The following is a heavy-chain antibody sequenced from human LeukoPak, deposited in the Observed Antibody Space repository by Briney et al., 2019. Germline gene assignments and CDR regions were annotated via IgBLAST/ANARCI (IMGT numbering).Heavy chain of an antibody. D-gene: IGHD2-2*01. Sequence: GGSLRLSCAASGFTFSSYSMNWVRQAPGKGLEWVAFIRYDGSNKYYADSVKGRFTISRDNSKNTLYLQMNSLRAEDTAVYYCAKSIAQLSSTSCKALDYWGQGTLVTVSS. J-gene: IGHJ4*02. CDR3: AKSIAQLSSTSCKALDY. V-gene: IGHV3-30*02. CDR2: IRYDGSNK. CDR1: GFTFSSYS.